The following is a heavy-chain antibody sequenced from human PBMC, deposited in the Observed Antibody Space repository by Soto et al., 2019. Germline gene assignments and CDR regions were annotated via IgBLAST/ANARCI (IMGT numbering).Heavy chain of an antibody. CDR1: GFTFSNYA. CDR3: AKERLARGIDY. CDR2: ISSSGSNT. J-gene: IGHJ4*02. V-gene: IGHV3-23*01. Sequence: EVQLLDSGGGLVQPGGSLRLSCAASGFTFSNYAMSWVRQAPGKGLDWVSTISSSGSNTYYADSVKSRFSISRDNSKNTVYLEMKNLRAEDTAVYYCAKERLARGIDYWGQGTLVTVSS. D-gene: IGHD3-10*01.